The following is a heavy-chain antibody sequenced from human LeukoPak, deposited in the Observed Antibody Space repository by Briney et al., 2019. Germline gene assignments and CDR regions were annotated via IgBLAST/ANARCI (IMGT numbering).Heavy chain of an antibody. J-gene: IGHJ4*02. CDR3: ATGGSSWPFDY. Sequence: GASVKVSCKASGYTFTTYGISWVRQAPGQGLERLGWISAYNGNTNYAQNLQGRVTVTTDTSTSTAYMELRSLRSDDTAVYYCATGGSSWPFDYWGQGTLVTVSS. CDR2: ISAYNGNT. V-gene: IGHV1-18*01. D-gene: IGHD6-13*01. CDR1: GYTFTTYG.